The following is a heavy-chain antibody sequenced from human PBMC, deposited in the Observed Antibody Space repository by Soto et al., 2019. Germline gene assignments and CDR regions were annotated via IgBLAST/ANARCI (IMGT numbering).Heavy chain of an antibody. V-gene: IGHV1-3*01. Sequence: GASVKVSCKASGYTXXXXAMHWVRQAPGQRLEWREWINAGNGNTKYSQKFQGRVTITRDTSASTAYMELSSLRSEDTAVYYCASPYDFWSGHPLRYYYYGMDVWGQGTTVTVSS. D-gene: IGHD3-3*01. CDR1: GYTXXXXA. CDR2: INAGNGNT. J-gene: IGHJ6*02. CDR3: ASPYDFWSGHPLRYYYYGMDV.